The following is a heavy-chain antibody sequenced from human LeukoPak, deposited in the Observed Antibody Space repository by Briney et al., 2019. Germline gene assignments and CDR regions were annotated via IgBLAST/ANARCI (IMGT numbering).Heavy chain of an antibody. V-gene: IGHV4-4*07. Sequence: PSETLSLTCTVSGGSISGSISGTYWSWVRQPAGKGLEWIGRIHSSGSTQYNPSLKSRVTMSVDTSKNPLFLRLTSVTAADTALYYCARGSQNYYNPFDNWGQGTLVTVSS. CDR1: GGSISGSISGTY. J-gene: IGHJ4*02. D-gene: IGHD3-10*01. CDR3: ARGSQNYYNPFDN. CDR2: IHSSGST.